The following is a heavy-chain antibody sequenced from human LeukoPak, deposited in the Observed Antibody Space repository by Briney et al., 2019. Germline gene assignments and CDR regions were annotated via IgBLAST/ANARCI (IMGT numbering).Heavy chain of an antibody. Sequence: SETLSLTCAVYGGSFSGYYWSWIRQPPGKGLEWIGEINHSGSTNYNPSLKSRATISVDTSKNQFSLKLSSVTAADTAVYYCARGRGAAAGPRYMDVWGKGTTVTVSS. CDR3: ARGRGAAAGPRYMDV. CDR1: GGSFSGYY. CDR2: INHSGST. J-gene: IGHJ6*03. D-gene: IGHD6-13*01. V-gene: IGHV4-34*01.